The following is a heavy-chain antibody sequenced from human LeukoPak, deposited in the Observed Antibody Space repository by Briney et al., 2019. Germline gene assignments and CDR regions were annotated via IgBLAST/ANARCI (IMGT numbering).Heavy chain of an antibody. V-gene: IGHV3-23*01. J-gene: IGHJ4*02. CDR2: ITANGGST. CDR3: AKVWGPHSSSFYVYYFDY. D-gene: IGHD6-13*01. CDR1: GFGFSNYV. Sequence: GGSLRLSCAASGFGFSNYVMTWVRQAPGKGLQWVSAITANGGSTFYAVSVKGRFTISRDNSKNTVYLQMNSLRAEDTAIYYCAKVWGPHSSSFYVYYFDYWGQGSLVTVSS.